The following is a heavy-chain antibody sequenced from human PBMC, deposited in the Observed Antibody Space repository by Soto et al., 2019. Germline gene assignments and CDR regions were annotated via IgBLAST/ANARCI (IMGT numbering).Heavy chain of an antibody. CDR2: INHSGST. Sequence: PSETLSLTCAVYGGSFSGYSWSWIRQPPGKVLEWSGEINHSGSTNCKPSIKRRVTISVDTSKNQISLKLSSVTGAYTAVYYCARGDYSNYGWRFYYYGMEVWGKGSTVT. D-gene: IGHD4-4*01. CDR3: ARGDYSNYGWRFYYYGMEV. CDR1: GGSFSGYS. J-gene: IGHJ6*04. V-gene: IGHV4-34*01.